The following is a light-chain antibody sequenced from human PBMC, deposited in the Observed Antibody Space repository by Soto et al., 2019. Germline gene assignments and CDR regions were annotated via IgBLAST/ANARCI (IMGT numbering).Light chain of an antibody. Sequence: AIHVTQSPSSLSASLVDLVIITCRASQGIRNDLAWYQQKPGKAPNLLIYGASTLQSGVPSRFSGSGSGTDFTLTINSLQAEDFATYYCQQTRSYPSTFGGGTKVDIK. CDR2: GAS. CDR3: QQTRSYPST. J-gene: IGKJ4*01. V-gene: IGKV1-13*02. CDR1: QGIRND.